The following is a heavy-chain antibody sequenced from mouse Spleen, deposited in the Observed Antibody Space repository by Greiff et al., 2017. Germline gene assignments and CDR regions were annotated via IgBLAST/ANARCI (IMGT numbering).Heavy chain of an antibody. Sequence: EVQLQQSGPVLVKPGASVKMSCKASGYTFTDYYMNWVKQSHGKSLEWIGVINPYNGGTSYNQKFKGKATLTVDKSSSTAYMELNSLTSEDSAVYYCAREVDGYYPYFDYWGQGTTLTVSS. J-gene: IGHJ2*01. CDR2: INPYNGGT. V-gene: IGHV1-19*01. D-gene: IGHD2-3*01. CDR3: AREVDGYYPYFDY. CDR1: GYTFTDYY.